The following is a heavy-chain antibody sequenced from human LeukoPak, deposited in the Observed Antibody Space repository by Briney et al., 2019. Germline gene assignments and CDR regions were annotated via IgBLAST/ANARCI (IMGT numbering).Heavy chain of an antibody. CDR3: AKDYGTAVAGLGPFDP. J-gene: IGHJ5*02. Sequence: GGSLRLSCAASGSTFSSYGMHWVRQAPGKGLEWVAVISYDGSNKYYADSVKGRFTISRDNSKNTLYLQMNSLRAEDTAVYYCAKDYGTAVAGLGPFDPWGQGTLVTVSS. CDR1: GSTFSSYG. D-gene: IGHD6-19*01. V-gene: IGHV3-30*18. CDR2: ISYDGSNK.